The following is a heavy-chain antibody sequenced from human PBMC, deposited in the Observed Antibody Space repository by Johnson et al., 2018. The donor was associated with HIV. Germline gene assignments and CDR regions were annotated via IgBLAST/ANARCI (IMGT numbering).Heavy chain of an antibody. CDR1: EFTFSCYD. J-gene: IGHJ3*02. CDR2: IGTAGDT. CDR3: AKDQGKAVAAPDAFDI. Sequence: VQLVESGGGLVQPGGSLRLSCAASEFTFSCYDMSWVRQATGKGLEWVSAIGTAGDTYYPGSVKGRFTISRENAKNSLYLQMNSLRAGDTAVYYCAKDQGKAVAAPDAFDIWGQGTMVTVSS. D-gene: IGHD6-19*01. V-gene: IGHV3-13*01.